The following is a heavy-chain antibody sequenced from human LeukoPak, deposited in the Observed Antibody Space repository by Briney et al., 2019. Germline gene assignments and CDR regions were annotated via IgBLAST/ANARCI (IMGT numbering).Heavy chain of an antibody. D-gene: IGHD4-17*01. CDR2: MFPDGRT. CDR1: WFSINDNY. CDR3: ARTNPVYGDYDY. Sequence: GGSLRLSFAVSWFSINDNYMSWVRQAPGKGLQWVSVMFPDGRTYYADSVKGRFTISRDLARNTLLLQMHSLRADDTAVHYCARTNPVYGDYDYWGKGTLVTVSS. J-gene: IGHJ4*02. V-gene: IGHV3-53*01.